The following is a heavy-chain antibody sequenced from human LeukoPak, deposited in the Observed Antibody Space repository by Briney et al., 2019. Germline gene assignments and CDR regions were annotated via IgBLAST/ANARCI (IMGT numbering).Heavy chain of an antibody. CDR2: IYYSGST. D-gene: IGHD6-13*01. J-gene: IGHJ4*02. V-gene: IGHV4-39*01. CDR1: GGSISSSSYY. CDR3: ARQRIAAAGRLDY. Sequence: SETLSLTCTVSGGSISSSSYYWGWIRQPPGKGLEWIGSIYYSGSTYYNPSLKSRVTISVDTSKNQFSLKLSSVTAADTAVYYCARQRIAAAGRLDYWGQGTLATVSS.